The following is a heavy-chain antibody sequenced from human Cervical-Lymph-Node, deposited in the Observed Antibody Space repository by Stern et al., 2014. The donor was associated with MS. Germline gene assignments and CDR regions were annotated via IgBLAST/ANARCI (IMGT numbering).Heavy chain of an antibody. CDR3: ARVRGQPRSGSLYYYGMDV. V-gene: IGHV4-34*01. J-gene: IGHJ6*02. CDR1: GGSFSGYY. CDR2: LHPRGST. Sequence: QVQLQQWGAGLLKPSETLSLTCAVYGGSFSGYYWGWIRQPPGKGLEWIGELHPRGSTNYNPSLKSRFTISVDTSKNQCSLKLSSVTAADTAVYYCARVRGQPRSGSLYYYGMDVWGQGTTVTVSS. D-gene: IGHD1-26*01.